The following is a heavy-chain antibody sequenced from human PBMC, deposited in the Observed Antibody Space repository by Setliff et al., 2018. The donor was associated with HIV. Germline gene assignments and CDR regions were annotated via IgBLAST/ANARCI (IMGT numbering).Heavy chain of an antibody. CDR2: IYSGGSP. CDR1: DFTVSSNG. J-gene: IGHJ4*02. Sequence: GGSLRLSCAASDFTVSSNGMTWVRRAPGRGLESVSLIYSGGSPYYADSVKGRFTISRDNAKSSLYLQMNSLRAEDTAVYYCARGVAAAGTDYWGQGTLVTVSS. CDR3: ARGVAAAGTDY. D-gene: IGHD6-13*01. V-gene: IGHV3-53*01.